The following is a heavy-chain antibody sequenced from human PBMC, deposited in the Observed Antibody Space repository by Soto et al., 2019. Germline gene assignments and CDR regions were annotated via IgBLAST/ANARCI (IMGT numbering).Heavy chain of an antibody. CDR1: GFTFSDYY. V-gene: IGHV3-11*01. Sequence: PGGSLRLSCAASGFTFSDYYMSWIRQAPGKGLEWVSYISSSGSTIYYADSVKGRFTISRDNAKNSLYLQMNSLRAEDTAVYYCARDRIAAAGATDFDIWGQGTMVTVSS. D-gene: IGHD6-13*01. CDR3: ARDRIAAAGATDFDI. J-gene: IGHJ3*02. CDR2: ISSSGSTI.